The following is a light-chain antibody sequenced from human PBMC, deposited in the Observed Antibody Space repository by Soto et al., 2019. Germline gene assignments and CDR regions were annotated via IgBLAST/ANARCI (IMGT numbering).Light chain of an antibody. CDR2: AAS. J-gene: IGKJ1*01. CDR1: QGIRSY. Sequence: AIRMTQSPSSFSASTGDRVTITCRARQGIRSYLAWYQQKPGKAPKLLIYAASTLQSGVPSRFSGSGSGTDFTLTISCLQSEDFATYYCQQYYSYPRTFGQGTKVEIK. V-gene: IGKV1-8*01. CDR3: QQYYSYPRT.